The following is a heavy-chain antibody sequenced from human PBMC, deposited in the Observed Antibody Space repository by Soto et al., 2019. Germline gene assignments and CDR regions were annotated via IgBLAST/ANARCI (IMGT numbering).Heavy chain of an antibody. CDR3: XXXXXXXXVTGIEYFDH. D-gene: IGHD7-27*01. CDR2: ISGXGRVT. J-gene: IGHJ1*01. CDR1: GFTFSSYA. V-gene: IGHV3-23*01. Sequence: EEQLLESGGGLVQPGGSLKISCAVAGFTFSSYAMSWVRQAPGKGLEWVSGISGXGRVTNXAESVKGRFTISRDNXXXXXXXXXXXXXXXXXXXXXXXXXXXXXXVTGIEYFDHWGQGTLVTVSS.